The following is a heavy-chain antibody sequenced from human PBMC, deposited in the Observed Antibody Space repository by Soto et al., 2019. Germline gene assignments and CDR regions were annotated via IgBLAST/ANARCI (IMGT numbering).Heavy chain of an antibody. CDR3: ARLMGVSTPPSDYDFDS. Sequence: QVQLQESGPGLVKPSETLSLTCTVSGGSISSLYWSWLRQPPGKGLEWIGYIYYRGTTNYNPSLKSRVTLSVATSKSQFSLKLSSVTAPDTAVYYCARLMGVSTPPSDYDFDSWGQGPLVTVSS. CDR1: GGSISSLY. D-gene: IGHD3-16*01. CDR2: IYYRGTT. J-gene: IGHJ4*02. V-gene: IGHV4-59*11.